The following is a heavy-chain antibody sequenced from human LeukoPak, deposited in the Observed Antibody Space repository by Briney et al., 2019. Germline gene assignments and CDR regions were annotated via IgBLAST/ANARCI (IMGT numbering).Heavy chain of an antibody. CDR2: INSNSGGT. V-gene: IGHV1-2*02. D-gene: IGHD6-19*01. Sequence: ASVKVSCKASGYTFTGYYMHWVRQAPGQGLEWMGWINSNSGGTHYAQRFQGRVTMTRDTSISTAYIELARLTADDTAIFYCTRVGAGGWYADYWGHGTPLTVSS. CDR1: GYTFTGYY. J-gene: IGHJ4*01. CDR3: TRVGAGGWYADY.